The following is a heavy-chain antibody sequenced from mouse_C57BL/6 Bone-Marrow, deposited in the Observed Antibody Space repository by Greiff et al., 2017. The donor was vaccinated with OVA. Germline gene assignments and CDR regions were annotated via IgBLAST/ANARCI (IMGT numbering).Heavy chain of an antibody. V-gene: IGHV1-81*01. CDR2: IYPRSGNT. CDR1: GYTFTSYG. Sequence: VQLQQSGAELARPGASVKLSCKASGYTFTSYGISWVKQRTGQGLEWIGEIYPRSGNTYYNEKLKGKATLTADKSSSTAYMELRSLTSEDSAVYFCARPYPYAMDYWGQGTSVTVSS. D-gene: IGHD2-10*01. J-gene: IGHJ4*01. CDR3: ARPYPYAMDY.